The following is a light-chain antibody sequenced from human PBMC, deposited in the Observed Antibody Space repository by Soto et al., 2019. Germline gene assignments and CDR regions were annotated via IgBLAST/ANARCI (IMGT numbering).Light chain of an antibody. J-gene: IGLJ2*01. Sequence: QSVLTQSASVSGSPGLSITISCTGTSSDIGRYNLVSWYQQHPGKAPKLIIYEDIERPSGVSDRFSGSKSGNTASLTISGLQTEDEADYYCCSYAGGASVVFGGGTKLTVL. CDR1: SSDIGRYNL. CDR3: CSYAGGASVV. V-gene: IGLV2-23*01. CDR2: EDI.